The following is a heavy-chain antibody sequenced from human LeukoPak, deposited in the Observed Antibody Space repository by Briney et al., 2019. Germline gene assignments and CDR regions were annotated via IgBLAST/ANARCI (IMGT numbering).Heavy chain of an antibody. CDR1: GYTFTSYG. D-gene: IGHD3-22*01. V-gene: IGHV1-18*01. Sequence: ASVKVSCKASGYTFTSYGISWVRQAPGQGLEWMGWISAYNGNTNYAQKLQGRVTMTTDTSMSTAYMELRSLRSDDTAVYYCATHYYYDSSGYYFFDYWGQGTLVTVSS. CDR2: ISAYNGNT. CDR3: ATHYYYDSSGYYFFDY. J-gene: IGHJ4*02.